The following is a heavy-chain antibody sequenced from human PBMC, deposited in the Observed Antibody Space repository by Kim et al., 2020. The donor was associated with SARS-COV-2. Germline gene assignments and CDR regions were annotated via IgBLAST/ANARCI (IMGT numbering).Heavy chain of an antibody. Sequence: QKFQGRVTMTEDTSTDTAYMELSSLRSEDTAVYYCATNTWTSGSGTRLDYWGQGTLVTVSS. CDR3: ATNTWTSGSGTRLDY. D-gene: IGHD6-19*01. J-gene: IGHJ4*02. V-gene: IGHV1-24*01.